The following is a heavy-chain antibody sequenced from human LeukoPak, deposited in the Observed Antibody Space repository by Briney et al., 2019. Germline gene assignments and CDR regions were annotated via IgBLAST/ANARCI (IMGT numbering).Heavy chain of an antibody. J-gene: IGHJ4*02. CDR1: GYTFTSYG. D-gene: IGHD5-18*01. V-gene: IGHV1-18*01. CDR2: ISAYNGNT. CDR3: AIGYSYGFSDY. Sequence: ASVKVSCKASGYTFTSYGISWVRQAPGQGLEWMGWISAYNGNTNYAQKFQGRVTMTRNTSISTAYVELSSLRSEDTAVYYCAIGYSYGFSDYWGQGTLVTVSS.